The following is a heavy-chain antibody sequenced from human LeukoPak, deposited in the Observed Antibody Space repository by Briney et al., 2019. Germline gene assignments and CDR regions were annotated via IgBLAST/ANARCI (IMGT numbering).Heavy chain of an antibody. D-gene: IGHD3-22*01. Sequence: PSETLSLTCTVSGGSISSSSYYWGWIRQPPGQGLEWIGSIYYSGSTYYNPSLKSRVTISVDTSKNQFSLKLSSVTAADTAVYYCARRLGKNYYDSYYFDYWGQGTLVTVSS. CDR3: ARRLGKNYYDSYYFDY. CDR1: GGSISSSSYY. J-gene: IGHJ4*02. V-gene: IGHV4-39*01. CDR2: IYYSGST.